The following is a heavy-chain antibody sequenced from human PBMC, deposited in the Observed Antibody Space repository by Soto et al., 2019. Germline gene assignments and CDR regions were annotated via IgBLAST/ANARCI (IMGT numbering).Heavy chain of an antibody. D-gene: IGHD3-9*01. J-gene: IGHJ4*02. Sequence: EVQLLESGGGLVQPGGSLRLSCAASGFTFSSYAMSWVRQAPGKGLEWVSAISGSGGSTYYADSVKGRFTISRDNSKNTLYLQMNSPRAEDTAVYYCAKDLSYDTGLFDYWGQGTLVTVSS. V-gene: IGHV3-23*01. CDR2: ISGSGGST. CDR3: AKDLSYDTGLFDY. CDR1: GFTFSSYA.